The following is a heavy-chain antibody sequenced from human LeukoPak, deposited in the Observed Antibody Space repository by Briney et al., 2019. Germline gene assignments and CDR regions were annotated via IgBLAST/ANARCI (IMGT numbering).Heavy chain of an antibody. J-gene: IGHJ4*02. D-gene: IGHD4-17*01. CDR1: GFNLNTYD. CDR2: IRYDGSNK. Sequence: GGSLRLSCAASGFNLNTYDIHWVRQVPGKGLEWVAFIRYDGSNKYYADSVKGRFTISRGNSKNTLYLQMNSLSADDTAVYYCSILGTTEVDYWGQGTLVIVSS. V-gene: IGHV3-30*02. CDR3: SILGTTEVDY.